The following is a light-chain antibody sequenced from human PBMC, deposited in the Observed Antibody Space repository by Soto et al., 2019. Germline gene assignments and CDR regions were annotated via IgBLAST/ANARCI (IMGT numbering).Light chain of an antibody. Sequence: QSVLTQPASVSGSPGQSITISCTGTNSDVGSYNLVSWYQQHPGKAPKVIIYEVSERPSGVSDRFSGSKSGNTASLMISGLQAEDEADYYCCSYAGSSTQSYVFGSGTKHTVL. CDR1: NSDVGSYNL. CDR2: EVS. CDR3: CSYAGSSTQSYV. V-gene: IGLV2-23*02. J-gene: IGLJ1*01.